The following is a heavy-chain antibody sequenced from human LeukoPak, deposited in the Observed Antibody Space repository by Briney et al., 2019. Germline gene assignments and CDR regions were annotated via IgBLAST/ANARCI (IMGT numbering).Heavy chain of an antibody. J-gene: IGHJ4*02. V-gene: IGHV3-23*01. CDR2: IIVWGGSP. Sequence: GGSLRLSCAASGFTFRSYAMGWVRQAPGKGLEGVSAIIVWGGSPYYTNSVKGRSTISRENSKHTLYLQMNSRRAEDSAVYYCAKPFRSGDGDGLGFDYWGQGTLVTVSS. CDR3: AKPFRSGDGDGLGFDY. CDR1: GFTFRSYA. D-gene: IGHD5-18*01.